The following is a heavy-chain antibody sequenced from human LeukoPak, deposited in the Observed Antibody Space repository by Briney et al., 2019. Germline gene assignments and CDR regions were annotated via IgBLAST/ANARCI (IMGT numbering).Heavy chain of an antibody. CDR1: GGTFSSYA. D-gene: IGHD2-15*01. V-gene: IGHV1-69*01. CDR2: IIPIFGTS. J-gene: IGHJ3*02. CDR3: AINSVGYCSGGSCYIFAFDI. Sequence: SVKVSCKASGGTFSSYAISWVRQAPGQGLEWMGGIIPIFGTSNYAQKFQGRVTITADESTSTAYMQLSSLRSEDTAVYYCAINSVGYCSGGSCYIFAFDIWGQGTMVTVSS.